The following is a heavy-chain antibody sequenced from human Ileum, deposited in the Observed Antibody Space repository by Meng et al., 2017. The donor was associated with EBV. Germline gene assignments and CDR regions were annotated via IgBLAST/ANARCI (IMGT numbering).Heavy chain of an antibody. J-gene: IGHJ5*02. Sequence: VPLVQSGAEVKQPGASGKVSCKTSGYTFSDHYMYWVRHVPGQGLEWMGRINPNGGGTLYAQKFRGRVTMTRDMSNSTVFMELSRLRSDDTGIYYCARDSEKLLGWFDPWGQGTLVTVSS. V-gene: IGHV1-2*05. D-gene: IGHD6-19*01. CDR2: INPNGGGT. CDR1: GYTFSDHY. CDR3: ARDSEKLLGWFDP.